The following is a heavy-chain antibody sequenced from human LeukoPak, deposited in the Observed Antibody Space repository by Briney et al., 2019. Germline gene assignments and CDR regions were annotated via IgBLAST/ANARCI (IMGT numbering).Heavy chain of an antibody. Sequence: SETLSLTCTVSGGSVSSGSYYWGWIRQPPGKGLEWIGYIYHSGSTNYNPSLKSRVTISVDTSKKQFSLKLSSVTAADTAVYYCARVDRFNWFDPWGQGTLVTVSS. D-gene: IGHD2-2*03. V-gene: IGHV4-61*01. CDR1: GGSVSSGSYY. J-gene: IGHJ5*02. CDR3: ARVDRFNWFDP. CDR2: IYHSGST.